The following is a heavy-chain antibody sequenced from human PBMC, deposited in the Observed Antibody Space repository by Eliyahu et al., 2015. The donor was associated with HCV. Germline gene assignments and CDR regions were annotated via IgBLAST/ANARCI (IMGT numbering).Heavy chain of an antibody. V-gene: IGHV4-39*01. CDR1: GGXISXSXXY. J-gene: IGHJ5*02. CDR3: ASQANYDFWSGYYTGDWFDP. D-gene: IGHD3-3*01. Sequence: QLQLQYSGPGLVKPSETLSLTCTVXGGXISXSXXYXGXIRXPPGKGLEWIGSIYYSGSTYYNPSLKSRVTISVDTSKNQFSLKLSSVTAADTAVYYCASQANYDFWSGYYTGDWFDPWGQGTLVTVSS. CDR2: IYYSGST.